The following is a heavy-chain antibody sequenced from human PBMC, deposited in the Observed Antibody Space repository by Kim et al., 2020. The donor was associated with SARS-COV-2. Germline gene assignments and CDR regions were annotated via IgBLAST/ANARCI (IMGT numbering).Heavy chain of an antibody. CDR3: AREGSGRQGIDY. CDR2: IYSGGST. CDR1: GFTVSSNY. V-gene: IGHV3-53*01. Sequence: GGSLRLSCAASGFTVSSNYMSWVRQAPGKGLEWVSVIYSGGSTYYADSVKGRFTISRDNSKNTLYLQMNSLRAEDTAVYYCAREGSGRQGIDYWGQGTLVTVSS. D-gene: IGHD3-10*01. J-gene: IGHJ4*02.